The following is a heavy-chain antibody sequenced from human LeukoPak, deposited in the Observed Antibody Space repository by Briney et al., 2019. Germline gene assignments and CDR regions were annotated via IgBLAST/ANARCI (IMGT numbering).Heavy chain of an antibody. J-gene: IGHJ6*02. Sequence: PGGSLRLSCAASGFTFSSYAMHWVRQAPGKGLEYVSAISSNGGSTYYANSVKGRFTISRDNSKNTLYLQMGSLRAEDMAVYYCARGSVRIAVAGPEIRYYHYGMDVWGQGTSVTVSS. CDR2: ISSNGGST. CDR3: ARGSVRIAVAGPEIRYYHYGMDV. D-gene: IGHD6-19*01. V-gene: IGHV3-64*01. CDR1: GFTFSSYA.